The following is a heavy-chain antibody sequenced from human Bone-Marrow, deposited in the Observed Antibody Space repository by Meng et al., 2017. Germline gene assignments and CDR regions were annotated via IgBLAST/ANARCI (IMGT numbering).Heavy chain of an antibody. CDR3: ARDRHGGGSYYYYGMDV. J-gene: IGHJ6*02. D-gene: IGHD1-26*01. V-gene: IGHV3-30*04. CDR1: GSTFSSYA. Sequence: GGSLRLSCAAFGSTFSSYAMHWVRQAPGKGLEWVAVISYDGSNKYYADSVKGRFTNSRDNSKNTLYMQMNSLRAEDTGVYYCARDRHGGGSYYYYGMDVWGQGTMVTVSS. CDR2: ISYDGSNK.